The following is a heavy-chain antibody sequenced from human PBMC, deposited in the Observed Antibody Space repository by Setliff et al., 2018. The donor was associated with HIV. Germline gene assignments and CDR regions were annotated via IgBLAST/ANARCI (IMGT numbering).Heavy chain of an antibody. CDR2: IYTSGSA. V-gene: IGHV4-61*09. CDR1: GGSISSGRYY. J-gene: IGHJ6*03. CDR3: ARDPTERFGYYYYMDV. D-gene: IGHD3-16*01. Sequence: KPSETLSLTCTVSGGSISSGRYYWSWIRQPAGKGLEWIGHIYTSGSANYNPSLKSRVTISVDMSKNQFSLKLSSVTAADTAVYYCARDPTERFGYYYYMDVWGKGTTVTVSS.